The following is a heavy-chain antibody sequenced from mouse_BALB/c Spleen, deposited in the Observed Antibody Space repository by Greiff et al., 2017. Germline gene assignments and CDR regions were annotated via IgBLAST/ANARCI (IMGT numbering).Heavy chain of an antibody. CDR2: ISSGGGST. J-gene: IGHJ3*01. CDR1: GFAFSSYD. D-gene: IGHD2-1*01. Sequence: EVKLVESGGGLVKPGGSLKLSCPASGFAFSSYDMSWVRQTPEKRLEWVAYISSGGGSTYYPDTVKGRFTISRDNAKNTQYLQMSSRKAEDTAMYYCARQGNYGAWFAYWGQGTLVTVSA. CDR3: ARQGNYGAWFAY. V-gene: IGHV5-12-1*01.